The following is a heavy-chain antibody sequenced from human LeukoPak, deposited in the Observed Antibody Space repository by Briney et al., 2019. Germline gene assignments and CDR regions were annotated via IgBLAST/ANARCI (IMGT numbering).Heavy chain of an antibody. CDR3: ARPETGYSSSWYFNY. D-gene: IGHD6-13*01. J-gene: IGHJ4*02. V-gene: IGHV3-33*08. CDR2: IWYDGSNK. CDR1: GFTFSSYV. Sequence: GGSLRLSCAASGFTFSSYVMSWVRQAPGKGLEWVAVIWYDGSNKYYADSVKGRFTISRDNSKNTLYLQMNSLRAEDTAVYYCARPETGYSSSWYFNYWGQGTLVTVSS.